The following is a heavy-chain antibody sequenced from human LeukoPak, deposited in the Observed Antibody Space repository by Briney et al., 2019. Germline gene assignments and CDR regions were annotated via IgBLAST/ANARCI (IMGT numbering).Heavy chain of an antibody. V-gene: IGHV1-69*13. CDR1: GGTFSSYA. CDR3: ARDEAYYYGSGSYWYGMDV. CDR2: IIPIFGTA. D-gene: IGHD3-10*01. J-gene: IGHJ6*04. Sequence: SVKVSCEASGGTFSSYAISWVRQAPGQGLEWMGGIIPIFGTANYAQKFQGRVTITADESTSTAYMELSSLRSEDTAVYYCARDEAYYYGSGSYWYGMDVWGKGTTVTVSS.